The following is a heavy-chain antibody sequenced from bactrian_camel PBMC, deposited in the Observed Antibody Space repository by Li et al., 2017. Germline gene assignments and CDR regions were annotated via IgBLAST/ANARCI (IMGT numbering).Heavy chain of an antibody. D-gene: IGHD5*01. J-gene: IGHJ4*01. CDR3: AAVPRGYGTWGTTEVNY. CDR2: IFGAGGNT. CDR1: SLTYSSSC. Sequence: HVQLVESGGGSVQAGGSLTLSCEHSSLTYSSSCMGWFRQVPGKESTPGEDREGVAIIFGAGGNTLYSDSVKGRFAISRDNAENTLYLQMNSLKPEDTAMYYCAAVPRGYGTWGTTEVNYWGQGTQVTVS. V-gene: IGHV3S6*01.